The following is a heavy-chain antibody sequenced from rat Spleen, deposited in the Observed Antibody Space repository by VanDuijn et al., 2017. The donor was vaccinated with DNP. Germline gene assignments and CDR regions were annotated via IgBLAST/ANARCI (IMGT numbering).Heavy chain of an antibody. D-gene: IGHD1-12*02. CDR2: ITGSGGST. J-gene: IGHJ4*01. V-gene: IGHV5-31*01. CDR1: GFTFSYYW. Sequence: EVQLVESGGDLVQPGRSLKLSCVASGFTFSYYWMAWIRQVPGKGLEWVASITGSGGSTYYPDSVKGRFTISRDDAKNTLSLQMNSLRAEDTATYYCARVGDLHDGGDGDVLDVWGQGTSVTVSS. CDR3: ARVGDLHDGGDGDVLDV.